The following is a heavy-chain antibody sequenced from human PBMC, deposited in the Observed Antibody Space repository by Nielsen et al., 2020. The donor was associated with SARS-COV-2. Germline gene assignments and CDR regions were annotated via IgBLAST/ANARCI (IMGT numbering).Heavy chain of an antibody. V-gene: IGHV1-2*04. D-gene: IGHD6-13*01. J-gene: IGHJ6*02. CDR3: ARDRGSSWPYYYYGMDV. CDR1: GYTFTGYY. CDR2: INPNSGGT. Sequence: ASVKVSCKASGYTFTGYYMHWVRQAPGQGLEWMGWINPNSGGTNYAQKFQGWVTMTRDTSISTAYMELSRLRSDDTAVYYCARDRGSSWPYYYYGMDVWGQGTTVTVSS.